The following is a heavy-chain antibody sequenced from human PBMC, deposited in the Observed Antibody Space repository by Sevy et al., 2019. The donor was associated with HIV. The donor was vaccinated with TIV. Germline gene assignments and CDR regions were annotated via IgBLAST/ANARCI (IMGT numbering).Heavy chain of an antibody. CDR2: IYPKSGGT. V-gene: IGHV1-2*02. CDR3: ARGGSKWNDDYFDY. CDR1: GYTFSVKY. Sequence: ASVKVSCKASGYTFSVKYIHWVRQAPGQGLEWVGWIYPKSGGTSYAQKFQGRVSMTRDTSISTAYMELYWLTSDDTAVYYCARGGSKWNDDYFDYWGQGSLVTVSS. J-gene: IGHJ4*02. D-gene: IGHD1-20*01.